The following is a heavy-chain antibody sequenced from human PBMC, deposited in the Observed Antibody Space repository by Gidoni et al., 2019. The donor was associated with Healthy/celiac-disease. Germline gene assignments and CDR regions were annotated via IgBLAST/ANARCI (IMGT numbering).Heavy chain of an antibody. V-gene: IGHV1-3*01. D-gene: IGHD6-19*01. J-gene: IGHJ4*02. CDR1: GYPFTSYA. CDR2: INAGNGNT. Sequence: QVLLVQSGAEVKKPGASVKVSCKASGYPFTSYAMHWVRQAPGQRPEWMGWINAGNGNTKYSQECQGRVTITRDTSASTAYMELSSLRSEDTAVYYCARVKIGRIAVAGTDYFDYWGQGTLVTVSS. CDR3: ARVKIGRIAVAGTDYFDY.